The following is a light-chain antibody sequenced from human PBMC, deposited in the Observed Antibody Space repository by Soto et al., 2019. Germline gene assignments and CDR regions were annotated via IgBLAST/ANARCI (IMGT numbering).Light chain of an antibody. Sequence: DIQLTQSPSSLSASVGDSVTITCRASQSISRYLNWYQQKPVKAPKLLIYAASSLQSGVPSRFRGSGSGTDFTLTISSLQPEDFATYYCQQSYSTPLTFGGGTKVDIK. V-gene: IGKV1-39*01. CDR2: AAS. CDR1: QSISRY. CDR3: QQSYSTPLT. J-gene: IGKJ4*01.